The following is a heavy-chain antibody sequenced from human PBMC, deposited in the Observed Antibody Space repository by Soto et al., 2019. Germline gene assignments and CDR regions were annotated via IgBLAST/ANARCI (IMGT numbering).Heavy chain of an antibody. Sequence: QVQLQQWGAGLLKPSETLSLTCAVYGGSFSGYYWSWIRQPPGKGLEWIGEINHSGSTNYNPSLKSRVTISVDTSKNQFSLKLSSVTAADTAVYYCARESGNRRWLVRRGWFDPWGQGTLVTVSS. CDR2: INHSGST. CDR3: ARESGNRRWLVRRGWFDP. D-gene: IGHD6-19*01. CDR1: GGSFSGYY. J-gene: IGHJ5*02. V-gene: IGHV4-34*01.